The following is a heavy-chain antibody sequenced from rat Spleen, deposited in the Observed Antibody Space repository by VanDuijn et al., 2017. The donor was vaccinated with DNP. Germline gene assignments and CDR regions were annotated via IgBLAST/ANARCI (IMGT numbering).Heavy chain of an antibody. Sequence: EVQLVESGGGLVQPGRSLKLSCVSSGFTFSDYNMAWVRQAPKKGLEWVATIIYDGSRTYYRDSVKGRFTISRDNAKSTLYLQMDSLRSEDTATYYCATFEGRDAWGQGTSVTVSS. CDR3: ATFEGRDA. D-gene: IGHD1-11*01. CDR1: GFTFSDYN. V-gene: IGHV5S10*01. J-gene: IGHJ4*01. CDR2: IIYDGSRT.